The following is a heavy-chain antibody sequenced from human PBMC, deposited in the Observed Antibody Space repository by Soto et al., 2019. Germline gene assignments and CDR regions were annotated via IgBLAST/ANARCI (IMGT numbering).Heavy chain of an antibody. J-gene: IGHJ4*02. CDR3: ARDSGYGDPFAY. D-gene: IGHD4-17*01. CDR2: IFYSGNT. Sequence: SETLSLTCSVSGGYISSYYWSWIRQPPGKGLEWIGYIFYSGNTNYNPSLRSRVTISVDTSKNQFSLKLRSVTPADTAVYYCARDSGYGDPFAYWGRGTLVTVSS. V-gene: IGHV4-59*01. CDR1: GGYISSYY.